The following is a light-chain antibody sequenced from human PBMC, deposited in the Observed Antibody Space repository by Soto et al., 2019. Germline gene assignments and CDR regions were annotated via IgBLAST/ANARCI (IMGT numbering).Light chain of an antibody. J-gene: IGKJ5*01. Sequence: IGMTQSPGTLSLSPGERATLSCRASQSVSSSSLAWYQQRPGQAPRLLIYGTSSRATGIPDRFSGSGSGTDFTLTISRLEPEDFAVYFCQRYGSSPLITFGQGTRL. CDR2: GTS. CDR1: QSVSSSS. CDR3: QRYGSSPLIT. V-gene: IGKV3-20*01.